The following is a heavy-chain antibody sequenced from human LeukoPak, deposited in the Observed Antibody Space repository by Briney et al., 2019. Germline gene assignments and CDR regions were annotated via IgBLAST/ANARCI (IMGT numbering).Heavy chain of an antibody. V-gene: IGHV4-4*07. CDR3: ARDGCGGDCYPSFLDV. CDR1: GGSISSYY. Sequence: PSETLSLTCTVSGGSISSYYWSWIRQPAGKGLGWIGRIYTSGSTNYNPSLKSRVTMSVDTSKNQFSLKLSSVTAADTAVYYCARDGCGGDCYPSFLDVWGKGTTVTVSS. CDR2: IYTSGST. D-gene: IGHD2-21*02. J-gene: IGHJ6*04.